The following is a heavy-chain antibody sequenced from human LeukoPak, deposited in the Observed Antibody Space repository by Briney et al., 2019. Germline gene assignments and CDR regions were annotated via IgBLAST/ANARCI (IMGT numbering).Heavy chain of an antibody. CDR3: ARAEWHGMDV. V-gene: IGHV1-2*06. CDR2: INPNSGGT. Sequence: EASVTVSCTASGYTFTGYYMHWVRQAPGQGLEWMGRINPNSGGTNYAQKFQGRVTMTRDTSTRTVYMELSGLRSEDTAVFYCARAEWHGMDVWGQGTTVTVSS. J-gene: IGHJ6*02. D-gene: IGHD3-3*01. CDR1: GYTFTGYY.